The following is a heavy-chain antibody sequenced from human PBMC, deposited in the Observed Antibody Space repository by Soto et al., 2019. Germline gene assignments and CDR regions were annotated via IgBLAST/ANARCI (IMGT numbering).Heavy chain of an antibody. Sequence: ASGKVSCKASGYTFTSYGISWVRHAPGQGLEWMGWISAYNGNTNYAQKLQGRVTMTTDTSTSTAYMELRSLRSDDTAVYYCAREYDCWSGVAAFDIWGQGTMVTVSS. CDR2: ISAYNGNT. CDR3: AREYDCWSGVAAFDI. CDR1: GYTFTSYG. D-gene: IGHD3-3*01. J-gene: IGHJ3*02. V-gene: IGHV1-18*01.